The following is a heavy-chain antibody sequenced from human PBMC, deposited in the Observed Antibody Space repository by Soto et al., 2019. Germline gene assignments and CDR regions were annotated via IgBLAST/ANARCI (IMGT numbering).Heavy chain of an antibody. J-gene: IGHJ6*02. CDR1: GFTFSSYS. CDR2: ISERSTYI. CDR3: ARDQGTGYSM. D-gene: IGHD6-13*01. V-gene: IGHV3-21*06. Sequence: GSLRLSCAASGFTFSSYSMNWVRQAPGKGLEWVSSISERSTYIYYADSVKGRFTVSRDNAKNSLYLQMNSLRAEDTALYYCARDQGTGYSMWGQGTRVTVSS.